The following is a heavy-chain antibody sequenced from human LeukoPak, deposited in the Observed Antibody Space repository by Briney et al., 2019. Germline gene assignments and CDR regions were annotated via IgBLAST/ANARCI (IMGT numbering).Heavy chain of an antibody. Sequence: GASVKVSSKASGYTFTSYDINWVRQATGQGLEWMGWMNPNSGNTGYAQKFQGRVTMTRNTSISTAYMELSSLRSEDTAVYYCARAKIWFGELSIDPWGQGTLVTVSS. CDR3: ARAKIWFGELSIDP. V-gene: IGHV1-8*01. D-gene: IGHD3-10*01. CDR1: GYTFTSYD. CDR2: MNPNSGNT. J-gene: IGHJ5*02.